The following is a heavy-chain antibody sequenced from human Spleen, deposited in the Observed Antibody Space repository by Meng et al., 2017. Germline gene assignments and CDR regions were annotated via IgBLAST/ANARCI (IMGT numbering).Heavy chain of an antibody. V-gene: IGHV4-59*12. D-gene: IGHD3-22*01. CDR1: GGSISSYY. Sequence: GSLRLSCTVSGGSISSYYWSWIRQPPGKGLEWIGYIYYSGSTNYNPSLKSRVPISVDTSKSQFSLKLSSVTAADTAVYYCARENYYDSSASYSDYWGQRTLVTVSS. J-gene: IGHJ4*02. CDR2: IYYSGST. CDR3: ARENYYDSSASYSDY.